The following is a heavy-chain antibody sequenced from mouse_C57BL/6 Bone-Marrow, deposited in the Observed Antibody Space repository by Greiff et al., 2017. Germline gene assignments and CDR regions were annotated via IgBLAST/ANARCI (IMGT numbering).Heavy chain of an antibody. CDR3: ARVWYAMDY. J-gene: IGHJ4*01. CDR1: GFDFSRYW. CDR2: INPGSSTI. D-gene: IGHD2-10*02. Sequence: EVKVIESGGGLVQPGGSLNLSCAASGFDFSRYWMSWARQAPGKGQEWIGEINPGSSTINYTPSLKDKFIISRDNAKNTLYLQMSKVRSEDTALYYCARVWYAMDYWGQGTSVTVSS. V-gene: IGHV4-2*02.